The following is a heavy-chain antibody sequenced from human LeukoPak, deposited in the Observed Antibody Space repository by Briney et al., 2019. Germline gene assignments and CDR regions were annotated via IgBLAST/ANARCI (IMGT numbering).Heavy chain of an antibody. D-gene: IGHD2-2*01. Sequence: GGSLRLSCKGSGYSFTSYWIGWVRQMPGKGLEWMGIIYPGDSDTRYSPSFQGQVTISADKSISTAYLQWSSLKASDTAMYYCASLGYCSSTSCPSPSDYYYGMDVWGQGTTVTVSS. CDR2: IYPGDSDT. J-gene: IGHJ6*02. CDR1: GYSFTSYW. CDR3: ASLGYCSSTSCPSPSDYYYGMDV. V-gene: IGHV5-51*01.